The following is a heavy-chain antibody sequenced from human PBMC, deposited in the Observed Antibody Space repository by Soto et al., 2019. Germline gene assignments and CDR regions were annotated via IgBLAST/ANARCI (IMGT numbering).Heavy chain of an antibody. D-gene: IGHD3-3*01. V-gene: IGHV4-34*01. J-gene: IGHJ4*02. CDR3: ARGGSTEYYDFWSGYLNFDY. CDR1: GGSFSGYY. CDR2: INHSGST. Sequence: QVQLQQWGAGLLKPSETLSLTCAVYGGSFSGYYWSWIRQPPGKGLEWIGEINHSGSTNYNPSLKSRVTISVDTSKNQFSLKLSSVTAADTAVYYCARGGSTEYYDFWSGYLNFDYWGQGTLVTVSS.